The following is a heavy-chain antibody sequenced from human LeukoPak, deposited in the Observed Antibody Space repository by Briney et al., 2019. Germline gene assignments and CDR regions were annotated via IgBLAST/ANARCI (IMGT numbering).Heavy chain of an antibody. CDR1: GGTFSSYS. CDR2: ISSSSYI. CDR3: ARETIAAAGKGFDP. V-gene: IGHV3-21*01. J-gene: IGHJ5*02. Sequence: SCKASGGTFSSYSMNWVRQAPGKGLEWVSSISSSSYIYYADSVKGRFTISRDNAKKSLYLQMNSLRAEDTAVYYCARETIAAAGKGFDPWGQETLVTVSS. D-gene: IGHD6-13*01.